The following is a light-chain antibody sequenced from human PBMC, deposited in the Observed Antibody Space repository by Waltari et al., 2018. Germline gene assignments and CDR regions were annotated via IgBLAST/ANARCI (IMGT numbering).Light chain of an antibody. Sequence: AIRMTQSPSSFSASTGDRVTLTCRASQGISSYLAWYQQKPGKAPKLPIYAASTLQSGVPSRFSGSGSGTDFTLTISCLQSEDFATYYCQQYYSYPRTFGPGTKVDIK. CDR1: QGISSY. CDR3: QQYYSYPRT. V-gene: IGKV1-8*01. CDR2: AAS. J-gene: IGKJ3*01.